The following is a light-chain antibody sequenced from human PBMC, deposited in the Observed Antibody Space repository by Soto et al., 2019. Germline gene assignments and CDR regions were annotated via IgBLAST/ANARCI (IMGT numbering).Light chain of an antibody. V-gene: IGKV3-11*01. Sequence: EIVMTQSPATLSVSPGGRATLSCRASQSISDTLAWYQQKPGQAPRLLIYDASNRATGIPARFSGSGSGTDFTLTISSLEAEDFAVYYCQQRSNWPPITFGQGTRLEIK. CDR2: DAS. J-gene: IGKJ5*01. CDR1: QSISDT. CDR3: QQRSNWPPIT.